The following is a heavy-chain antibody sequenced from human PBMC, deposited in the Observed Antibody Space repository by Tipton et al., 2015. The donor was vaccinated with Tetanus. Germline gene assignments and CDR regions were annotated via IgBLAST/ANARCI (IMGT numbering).Heavy chain of an antibody. Sequence: TLSLTCTVSGGSVSGGDYHWSWIRQPPGKGLEWIGFVSSSGNSNYSPSLTGRVSMSLDTSKQQFSLSLTSATAADTAVYYCARGWSECSSWSCSPFDSWGQGTLVTVSS. CDR3: ARGWSECSSWSCSPFDS. J-gene: IGHJ4*02. V-gene: IGHV4-61*08. CDR1: GGSVSGGDYH. D-gene: IGHD2-2*01. CDR2: VSSSGNS.